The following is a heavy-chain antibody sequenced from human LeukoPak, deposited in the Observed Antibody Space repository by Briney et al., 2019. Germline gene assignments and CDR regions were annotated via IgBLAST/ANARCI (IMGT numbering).Heavy chain of an antibody. CDR1: GFTFSSYA. CDR3: ARLVCSTIPCYGKFYFDS. V-gene: IGHV3-21*01. D-gene: IGHD2-2*01. J-gene: IGHJ4*02. Sequence: GGSLRLSCAASGFTFSSYAMEWVRQAPGKGLEWVSSITGSSDSIYYADSVKGRFTTSRDNAKNSVYLQMNSLRAEDTAVYYCARLVCSTIPCYGKFYFDSWGQGTLVPVSS. CDR2: ITGSSDSI.